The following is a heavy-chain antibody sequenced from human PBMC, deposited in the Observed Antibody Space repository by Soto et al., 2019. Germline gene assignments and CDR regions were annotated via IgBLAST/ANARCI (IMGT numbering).Heavy chain of an antibody. Sequence: GGSLRLSCAASGFTFSSYSMNWVRQAPGKGLEWVSYISSSSSTIYYADSVKGRFTISRDNAKNSLYLQMNSLRAEDTAVYYCARAYSSSWYNWFDPWGQGTLVTVSS. V-gene: IGHV3-48*01. CDR2: ISSSSSTI. J-gene: IGHJ5*02. CDR3: ARAYSSSWYNWFDP. D-gene: IGHD6-13*01. CDR1: GFTFSSYS.